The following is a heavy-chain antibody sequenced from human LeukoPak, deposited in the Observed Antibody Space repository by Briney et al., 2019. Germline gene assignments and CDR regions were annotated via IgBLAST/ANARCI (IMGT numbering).Heavy chain of an antibody. CDR1: GGTFSSYA. CDR2: IIPIFGTA. J-gene: IGHJ4*02. Sequence: SVKVSRKASGGTFSSYAISWVRQAPGQGLEWMGGIIPIFGTANYAQKFQGRVTITADESTSTAYMELSSLRSEDTAVYYCATHPDIVVVPAAGVFDYWGQGTLVTVSS. D-gene: IGHD2-2*01. CDR3: ATHPDIVVVPAAGVFDY. V-gene: IGHV1-69*13.